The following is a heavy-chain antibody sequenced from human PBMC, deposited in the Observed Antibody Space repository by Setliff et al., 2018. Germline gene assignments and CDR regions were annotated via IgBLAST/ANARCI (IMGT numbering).Heavy chain of an antibody. Sequence: ASVKVSCKTSGYIFTNYYIHWVRQAPGQGLEWMGWINANTGGTREVQKFQGRVTMTRDTSIDTAYVEVNRLTYDDTAVYYCARVGGYASAWHGIEAFDIWGQGTKVTVSS. D-gene: IGHD6-19*01. CDR1: GYIFTNYY. CDR2: INANTGGT. J-gene: IGHJ3*02. CDR3: ARVGGYASAWHGIEAFDI. V-gene: IGHV1-2*02.